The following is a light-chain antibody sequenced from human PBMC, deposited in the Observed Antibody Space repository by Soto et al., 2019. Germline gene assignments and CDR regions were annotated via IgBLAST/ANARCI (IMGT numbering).Light chain of an antibody. Sequence: EIVLTQSPGTLSLSPGERATLSCRASQSVTSTYLAWYQQKPGQAPRLLIYAASSRATGIPDRFSGSGSGTDFTLTITRLEPEDFAVYSCQHYGSSPPTFGQGTKLEIK. CDR1: QSVTSTY. CDR3: QHYGSSPPT. CDR2: AAS. J-gene: IGKJ2*01. V-gene: IGKV3-20*01.